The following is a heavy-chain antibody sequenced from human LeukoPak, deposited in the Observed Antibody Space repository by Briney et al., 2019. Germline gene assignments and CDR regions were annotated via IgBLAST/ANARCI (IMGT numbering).Heavy chain of an antibody. J-gene: IGHJ3*02. CDR1: GFTFSSYS. D-gene: IGHD6-19*01. CDR2: ISVSSSYI. V-gene: IGHV3-21*01. CDR3: ARDPYSSGWYKDAFDI. Sequence: GGSLRLSRAASGFTFSSYSMKSVRQAPGKGLERVSSISVSSSYINYADSVKGRFTISRDNAQNSLLLQLNSLRAEDTAVYYCARDPYSSGWYKDAFDIWGQGTMVTVSS.